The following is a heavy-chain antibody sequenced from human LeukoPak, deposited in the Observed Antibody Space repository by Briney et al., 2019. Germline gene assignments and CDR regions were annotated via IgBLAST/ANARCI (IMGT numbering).Heavy chain of an antibody. V-gene: IGHV3-21*01. Sequence: GGSLRLSCAASGFTFSTYNMNWVRQAPGKGLEWVSSISGSSSYIYYADSVKGRFSISRDNAKNSLYLQMNSLRAEDTAVYYCARHRLDCSGGSCYYYYFDYWGQGTLVTVSS. D-gene: IGHD2-15*01. CDR2: ISGSSSYI. CDR3: ARHRLDCSGGSCYYYYFDY. J-gene: IGHJ4*02. CDR1: GFTFSTYN.